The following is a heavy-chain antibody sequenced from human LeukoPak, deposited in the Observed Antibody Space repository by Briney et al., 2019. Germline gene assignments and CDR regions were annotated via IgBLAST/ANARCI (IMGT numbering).Heavy chain of an antibody. J-gene: IGHJ5*02. D-gene: IGHD3/OR15-3a*01. CDR3: AKGTGINHYHWIDP. CDR2: ISGSGGNT. Sequence: GGSLRLSCAASKVTFSDYAMNWVRQAPGKGLELVSGISGSGGNTYYADFVKGRFTISRDNSKNTLYLQMNSLRAEDTALYYCAKGTGINHYHWIDPWGQGTQVTVSS. CDR1: KVTFSDYA. V-gene: IGHV3-23*01.